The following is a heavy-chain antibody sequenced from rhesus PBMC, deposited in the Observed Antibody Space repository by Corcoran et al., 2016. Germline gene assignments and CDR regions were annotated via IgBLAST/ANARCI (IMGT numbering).Heavy chain of an antibody. J-gene: IGHJ5-2*02. CDR2: SSGSGGST. CDR3: ARRIGSYGSGYYGNSLDV. V-gene: IGHV4-173*01. Sequence: QLQLPESGPGLVKPSETLSLPCAVSGGSISSTWWSWIRQPPGTGLEWIGRSSGSGGSTSYNPSLKSRVTISTDTSKNQFSLKLSSVTAADTAVYYCARRIGSYGSGYYGNSLDVWGRGVLVTVSS. D-gene: IGHD3-28*01. CDR1: GGSISSTW.